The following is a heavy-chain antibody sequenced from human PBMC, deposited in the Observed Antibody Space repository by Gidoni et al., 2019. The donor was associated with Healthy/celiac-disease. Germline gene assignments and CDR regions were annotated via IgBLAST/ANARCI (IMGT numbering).Heavy chain of an antibody. D-gene: IGHD3-16*02. V-gene: IGHV5-51*03. CDR1: GSSFPRYW. CDR2: IYPGDSDT. CDR3: AVVRRTVSLQVWFDP. J-gene: IGHJ5*02. Sequence: VQLVQSGAAVTKPGESLQLSCKGSGSSFPRYWIGWVRQMPGKGLEWMGIIYPGDSDTRYSPSFQGQVTISADKSISTAYLQWSSLKASDTAMYYCAVVRRTVSLQVWFDPWGQGTLVTVSS.